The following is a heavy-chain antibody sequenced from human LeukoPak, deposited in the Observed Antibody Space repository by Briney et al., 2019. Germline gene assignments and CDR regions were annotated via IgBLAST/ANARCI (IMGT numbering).Heavy chain of an antibody. CDR1: GGSISTYY. J-gene: IGHJ4*02. CDR3: AREVSGSDYYRAYDY. CDR2: LSSSGTT. V-gene: IGHV4-4*07. D-gene: IGHD3-3*01. Sequence: SETLSLTCTVSGGSISTYYWSWIRQPAGKGLEWIGRLSSSGTTNYNTSLKSRVTMSVDTSTDQLSLNLTSVTAADTAVYYCAREVSGSDYYRAYDYWGQGTLVTVSS.